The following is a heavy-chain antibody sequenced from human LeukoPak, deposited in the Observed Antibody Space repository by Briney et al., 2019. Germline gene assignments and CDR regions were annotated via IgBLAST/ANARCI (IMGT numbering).Heavy chain of an antibody. D-gene: IGHD4-17*01. CDR3: ARHGGGGDYHFDY. CDR1: GGSFSGYY. V-gene: IGHV4-34*01. CDR2: INHSGST. Sequence: PSETPSLTCAVYGGSFSGYYWSWIRQPPGKGLEWIGEINHSGSTNYNPSLKSRVTISVDTSKDQFSLKLSSVTAADTAVYYCARHGGGGDYHFDYWGQGTLVTVSS. J-gene: IGHJ4*02.